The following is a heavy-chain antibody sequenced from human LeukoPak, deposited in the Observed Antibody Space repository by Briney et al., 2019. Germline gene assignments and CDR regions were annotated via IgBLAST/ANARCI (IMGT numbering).Heavy chain of an antibody. V-gene: IGHV4-34*01. CDR2: INHSGST. J-gene: IGHJ6*03. D-gene: IGHD2-2*01. CDR1: GGSFSGYY. Sequence: SETLSLTCAVYGGSFSGYYWSWIRQPPGKGLEWIGEINHSGSTNYNPSLKSRVTISADTSKNQFSLKLSSVTAADTAVYYCARGPKESYQLFGGYYYYYMDVWGKGTTVTVSS. CDR3: ARGPKESYQLFGGYYYYYMDV.